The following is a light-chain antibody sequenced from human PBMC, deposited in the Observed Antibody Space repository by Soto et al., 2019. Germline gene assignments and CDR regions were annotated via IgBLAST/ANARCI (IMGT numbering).Light chain of an antibody. CDR3: QHYDGSPRT. CDR2: DAS. CDR1: QSVSRY. Sequence: EIVLTQSPATLSLSPGERATLSCRASQSVSRYLAWYQQKPGQAPRLLIYDASNRATGIPARFSGSGSGTDFTLTISSLEPEDSAVYYCQHYDGSPRTFGQGTKLEI. V-gene: IGKV3-11*01. J-gene: IGKJ2*01.